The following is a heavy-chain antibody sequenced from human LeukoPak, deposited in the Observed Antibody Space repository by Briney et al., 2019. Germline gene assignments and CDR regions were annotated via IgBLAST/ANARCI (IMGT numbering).Heavy chain of an antibody. D-gene: IGHD3-3*01. CDR1: GHSISSGYY. V-gene: IGHV4-38-2*02. J-gene: IGHJ3*02. CDR2: IYHSGST. Sequence: SETLSLTCTVSGHSISSGYYWGWIRQPPGKGLEWIGSIYHSGSTYYNPSLKSRVTISVDTSKNQFSLKPSSVTAADTAVYYCARSRFLEWLVHDAFDIWAKGQWSPSLQ. CDR3: ARSRFLEWLVHDAFDI.